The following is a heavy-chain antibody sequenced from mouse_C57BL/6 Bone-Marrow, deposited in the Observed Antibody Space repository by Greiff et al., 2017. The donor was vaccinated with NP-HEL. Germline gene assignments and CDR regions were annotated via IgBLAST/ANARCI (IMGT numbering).Heavy chain of an antibody. D-gene: IGHD1-1*01. CDR2: INPNNGGT. V-gene: IGHV1-18*01. J-gene: IGHJ3*01. CDR1: GYTFTDYN. CDR3: ARGIDYYGSPFAY. Sequence: VQLKQSGPELVKPGASVKIPCKASGYTFTDYNMDWVKQSHGKSLEWIGDINPNNGGTIYNQKFKGKATLTVDKSSSTAYMELRSLTSEDTAVYYCARGIDYYGSPFAYWGQGTLVTVSA.